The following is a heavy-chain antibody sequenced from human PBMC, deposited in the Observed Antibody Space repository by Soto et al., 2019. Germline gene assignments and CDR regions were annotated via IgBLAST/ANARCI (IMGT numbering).Heavy chain of an antibody. CDR2: IKNDGTST. CDR3: ASWRGGYTYGLDH. D-gene: IGHD5-18*01. V-gene: IGHV3-74*01. CDR1: GFTFSSQW. J-gene: IGHJ4*02. Sequence: EVQLVESGGGFVQPGGSLRLSCAASGFTFSSQWLHWVRQAPGKGLVWISRIKNDGTSTNYADSVKGRFTVSRDNAKKTMSLQMNSLRAEDTAVYYCASWRGGYTYGLDHWGQGTPVTVSS.